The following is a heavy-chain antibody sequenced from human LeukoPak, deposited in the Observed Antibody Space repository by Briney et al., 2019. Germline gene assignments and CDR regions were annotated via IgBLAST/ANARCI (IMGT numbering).Heavy chain of an antibody. D-gene: IGHD3-9*01. CDR2: MNPNRGNT. Sequence: GASVKVSCKASGYTFTRYDINWGRQATGQGLEWIGWMNPNRGNTDYAQKFQGRVTMTRTTSISTAYMEVSSLRSEDTAVYYCARVSRGILTGYPWDYWGQGTLVTVSS. V-gene: IGHV1-8*01. CDR3: ARVSRGILTGYPWDY. CDR1: GYTFTRYD. J-gene: IGHJ4*02.